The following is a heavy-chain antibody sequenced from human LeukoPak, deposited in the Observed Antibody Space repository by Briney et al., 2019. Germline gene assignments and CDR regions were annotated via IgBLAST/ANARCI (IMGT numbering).Heavy chain of an antibody. Sequence: ASVKVSCKASGYTFTSYYMHWVGQAPGQGREGMGIINPSGGSTRYAQKFQGRVTINRERTKSKVYMELSSLRSEDTAVYYCARGCYVTSGGSCTFDYWGQGTLVTVSS. D-gene: IGHD2-15*01. CDR1: GYTFTSYY. J-gene: IGHJ4*02. V-gene: IGHV1-46*01. CDR3: ARGCYVTSGGSCTFDY. CDR2: INPSGGST.